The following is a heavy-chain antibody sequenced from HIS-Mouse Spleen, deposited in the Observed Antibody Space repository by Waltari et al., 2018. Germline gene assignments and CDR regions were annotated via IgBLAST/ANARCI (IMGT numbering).Heavy chain of an antibody. Sequence: QVQLQQWGAGLLKPSETLSLTCAVYGGSFSGYYWSWIRQPPGKGLEWIGEINHSGRTTSNPCLTSRVPISVDTSKNQFSLKLSSVTAADTAVYYCARGLHPRRSFDIWGQGTMVTVSS. J-gene: IGHJ3*02. V-gene: IGHV4-34*01. CDR1: GGSFSGYY. CDR3: ARGLHPRRSFDI. CDR2: INHSGRT.